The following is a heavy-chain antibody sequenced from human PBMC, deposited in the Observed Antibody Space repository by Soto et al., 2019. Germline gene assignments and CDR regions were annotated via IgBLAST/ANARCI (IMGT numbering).Heavy chain of an antibody. D-gene: IGHD4-17*01. CDR2: INHSGST. CDR1: GGSFSGYY. V-gene: IGHV4-34*01. CDR3: ARGFHTVTTNTAKGYFDY. Sequence: SETLSLTCAVYGGSFSGYYWSWIRQPPGKGLEWIGEINHSGSTNYNPSLKSRVTISVDTSKNQFSLKLSSVTAADTAVYYCARGFHTVTTNTAKGYFDYWGQGTLVTVSS. J-gene: IGHJ4*02.